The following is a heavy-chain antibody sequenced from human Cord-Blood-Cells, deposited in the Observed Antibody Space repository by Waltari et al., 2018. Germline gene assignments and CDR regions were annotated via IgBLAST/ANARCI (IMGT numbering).Heavy chain of an antibody. CDR2: INHRGST. V-gene: IGHV4-34*01. Sequence: QVQLQQRRAGLSMPSEDLSPTCAAYGGSFSGYSWSWICQPPGQGLEWIGEINHRGSTNYNPSLKSRVTISVDTSKNQFSLKLSSVTAADTAVYYCARSRITIFGVVIYWYFDLWGRGTLVTVSS. D-gene: IGHD3-3*01. CDR3: ARSRITIFGVVIYWYFDL. J-gene: IGHJ2*01. CDR1: GGSFSGYS.